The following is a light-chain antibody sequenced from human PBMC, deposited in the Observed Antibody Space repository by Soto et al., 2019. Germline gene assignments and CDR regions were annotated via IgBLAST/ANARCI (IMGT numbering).Light chain of an antibody. J-gene: IGKJ3*01. V-gene: IGKV1-12*01. CDR2: GAS. CDR3: QQGSRFPFT. CDR1: QNVSTW. Sequence: DIQITQSPSSVSASVGDRVTVTCRASQNVSTWLTWYQQTPGKAPNLLIYGASTLQRGVPSRFSGSGSGTEFTLTISSLQPEDFAIYFCQQGSRFPFTFGPGTKVDN.